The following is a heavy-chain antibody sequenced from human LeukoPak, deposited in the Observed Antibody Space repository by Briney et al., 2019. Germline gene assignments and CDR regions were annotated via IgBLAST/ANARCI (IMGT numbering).Heavy chain of an antibody. D-gene: IGHD3-22*01. CDR3: ARAGDYYDSSGYYGY. CDR2: ISAYNGNT. CDR1: GYIFANYG. V-gene: IGHV1-18*01. Sequence: ASVKVSCKASGYIFANYGITWVRQAPGQGLEWMGWISAYNGNTNYAQKLQGRVTMTTDTSTSTAYMELRSLRSDDTAVYYCARAGDYYDSSGYYGYWGQGTLVTVSS. J-gene: IGHJ4*02.